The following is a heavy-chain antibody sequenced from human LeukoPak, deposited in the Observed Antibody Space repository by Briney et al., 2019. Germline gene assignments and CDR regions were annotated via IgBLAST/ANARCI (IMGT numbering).Heavy chain of an antibody. Sequence: PGRSLRLSCAASGFTFDDYAMHWVRLAPGKGLEWVSGISWNSGSIGYADSVKGRFTISRDNAKNSLYLQMNSLRAEDTASYYCARTPSYCSGGRCYVSHYFDYWGQGTLATVSS. V-gene: IGHV3-9*01. J-gene: IGHJ4*02. CDR2: ISWNSGSI. CDR3: ARTPSYCSGGRCYVSHYFDY. D-gene: IGHD2-15*01. CDR1: GFTFDDYA.